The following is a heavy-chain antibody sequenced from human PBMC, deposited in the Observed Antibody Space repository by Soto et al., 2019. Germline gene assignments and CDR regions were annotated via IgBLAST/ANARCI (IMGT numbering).Heavy chain of an antibody. J-gene: IGHJ4*02. D-gene: IGHD2-15*01. Sequence: SLTPPSTSSGFTFSSYAMSWVRQAPGKGLEWVSAISGSGGSTYYADSVKGRFTISRDNSKNTLYLQMNSLRAEDTAVYYCAFGSGHFDYWGQGTLVTVSS. V-gene: IGHV3-23*01. CDR2: ISGSGGST. CDR1: GFTFSSYA. CDR3: AFGSGHFDY.